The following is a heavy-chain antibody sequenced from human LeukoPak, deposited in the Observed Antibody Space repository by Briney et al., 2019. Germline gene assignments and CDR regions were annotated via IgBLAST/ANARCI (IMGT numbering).Heavy chain of an antibody. CDR3: ASGARWAYR. V-gene: IGHV3-48*01. Sequence: GGSLSLSCAASGFTFSTYSMNWVRQAPGKGLEWVSYISSSSTNIYYADSVKGRFTISRDNAKNSLYLQMNSLRAEDTAVYYCASGARWAYRWGQGTLVTVSS. D-gene: IGHD3-16*01. CDR1: GFTFSTYS. CDR2: ISSSSTNI. J-gene: IGHJ4*02.